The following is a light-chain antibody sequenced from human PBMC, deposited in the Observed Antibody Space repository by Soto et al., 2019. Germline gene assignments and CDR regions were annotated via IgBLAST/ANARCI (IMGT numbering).Light chain of an antibody. J-gene: IGLJ1*01. CDR2: DDN. CDR1: SSNIGGNS. CDR3: GSWDSSLSAYV. V-gene: IGLV1-51*01. Sequence: QSVMTQPPSVSAAPGQKVTISCSGSSSNIGGNSVSWYQQLPGTAPKLLIYDDNKRPSGIPDRFSGSKSGTSATLGITGXQTGDEADYYCGSWDSSLSAYVFGTGTKLTVL.